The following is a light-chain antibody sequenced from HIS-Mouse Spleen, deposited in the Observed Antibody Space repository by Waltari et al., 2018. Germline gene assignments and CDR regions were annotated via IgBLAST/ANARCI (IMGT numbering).Light chain of an antibody. V-gene: IGLV2-8*01. J-gene: IGLJ1*01. CDR1: SSDVGGSNY. Sequence: QSALTQPPSASGSPGQSVTISCTGTSSDVGGSNYVSWYQQHPGKAPQLRIYEVSKRPSGVPDRSSGSKSGNTASLTVSGLQAEDEADYYCSSYVGSNNSYVFGTGTKVTVL. CDR2: EVS. CDR3: SSYVGSNNSYV.